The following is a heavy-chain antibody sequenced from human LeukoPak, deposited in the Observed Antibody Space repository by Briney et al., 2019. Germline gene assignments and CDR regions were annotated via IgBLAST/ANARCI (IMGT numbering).Heavy chain of an antibody. Sequence: SETLSLTCVVSGVSISRHLWSWIRQPPGMGPQWIGFVYNSGSTDYNPSLKGRVTISADTPKNQFSLKLSSVTASDTAVYYCATNAGPAALNVIDIWGLGTMVTVSS. V-gene: IGHV4-59*08. CDR3: ATNAGPAALNVIDI. CDR2: VYNSGST. CDR1: GVSISRHL. J-gene: IGHJ3*02. D-gene: IGHD2-2*01.